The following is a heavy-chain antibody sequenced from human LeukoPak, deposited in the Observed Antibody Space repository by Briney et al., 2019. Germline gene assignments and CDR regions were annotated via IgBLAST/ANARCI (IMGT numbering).Heavy chain of an antibody. V-gene: IGHV4-39*01. CDR2: IYYSGST. J-gene: IGHJ3*02. CDR1: DDSIRSSAYY. Sequence: SETLSLTCAVSDDSIRSSAYYWGWIPQPPGKGLEWIGSIYYSGSTYYNPSLKSRVTISIDTSKNQFSLKLSSVTAADTAVYYCASEPDGSGSFLGAFDIWGQGTMVTVSS. CDR3: ASEPDGSGSFLGAFDI. D-gene: IGHD3-10*01.